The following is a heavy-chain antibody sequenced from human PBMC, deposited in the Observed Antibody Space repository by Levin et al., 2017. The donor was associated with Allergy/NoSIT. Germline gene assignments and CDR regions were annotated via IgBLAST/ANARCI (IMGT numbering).Heavy chain of an antibody. CDR1: GFSMRSNGMG. D-gene: IGHD3-10*01. CDR2: IHWDDDR. V-gene: IGHV2-5*02. J-gene: IGHJ4*02. CDR3: AHRGVDGYFDY. Sequence: SGPTLVKPTQTLTLTCSFSGFSMRSNGMGVGWIRQPPGKALEWLALIHWDDDRRYSPSLKSRVTITKDTAKNQVVLTVTNMGPVDTATYYCAHRGVDGYFDYWGQGTLVTVSS.